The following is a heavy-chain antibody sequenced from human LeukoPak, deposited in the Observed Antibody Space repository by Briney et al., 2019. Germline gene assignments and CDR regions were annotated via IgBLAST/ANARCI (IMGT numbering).Heavy chain of an antibody. CDR3: ARDIVVVPAASYYYYGMDV. CDR1: GFTFSNYE. Sequence: GGSLRLSCAASGFTFSNYEMNWVRQAPGKGLEWVSYISSSGSTIYYADSVRGRFTISRDNAKNSLDLQINSLRAENTAVYYCARDIVVVPAASYYYYGMDVWGQGTTVTVSS. CDR2: ISSSGSTI. J-gene: IGHJ6*02. V-gene: IGHV3-48*03. D-gene: IGHD2-2*01.